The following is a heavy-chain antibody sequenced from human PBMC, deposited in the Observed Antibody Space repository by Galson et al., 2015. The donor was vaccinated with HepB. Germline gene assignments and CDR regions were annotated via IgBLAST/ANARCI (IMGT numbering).Heavy chain of an antibody. CDR1: GFTFSSYS. Sequence: SLRLSCAASGFTFSSYSMNWVRQAPGKGLEWVSSISSSSSYIYYADSVKGRFTISRDNAKNSLYLQMSSLRAEDTAVYYCAREFLGAFDIWGQGTMVTVSS. V-gene: IGHV3-21*01. D-gene: IGHD2/OR15-2a*01. J-gene: IGHJ3*02. CDR2: ISSSSSYI. CDR3: AREFLGAFDI.